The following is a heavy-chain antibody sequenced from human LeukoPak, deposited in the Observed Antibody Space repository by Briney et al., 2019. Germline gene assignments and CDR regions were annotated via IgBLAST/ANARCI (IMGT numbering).Heavy chain of an antibody. CDR1: GGSISSHY. Sequence: SETLSLTCTVSGGSISSHYWSWIRQPPGKGLEWIGYIYYSGSTNYNPSLKSRVTISVDTSKNQFSLKLSSVTAADTAVYYCARFHIAARPDYYYYMDVWGKGTTVTVSS. CDR2: IYYSGST. D-gene: IGHD6-6*01. CDR3: ARFHIAARPDYYYYMDV. J-gene: IGHJ6*03. V-gene: IGHV4-59*11.